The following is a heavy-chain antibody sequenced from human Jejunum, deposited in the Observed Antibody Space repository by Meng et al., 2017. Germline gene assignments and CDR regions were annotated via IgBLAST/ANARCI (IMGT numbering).Heavy chain of an antibody. CDR1: GFTFTNYG. CDR2: ISYDESKT. D-gene: IGHD1-26*01. J-gene: IGHJ4*02. Sequence: QLHLVESGGGVVQPGRSLRLSCSASGFTFTNYGMHWVRQAPGKGLEWVAFISYDESKTYYADSVEGRFTISRDNSKDTLFLQMSSLRAEDTSVYFCAKQHGSSLPELYSFHYWGQGTLVTVSS. V-gene: IGHV3-30*18. CDR3: AKQHGSSLPELYSFHY.